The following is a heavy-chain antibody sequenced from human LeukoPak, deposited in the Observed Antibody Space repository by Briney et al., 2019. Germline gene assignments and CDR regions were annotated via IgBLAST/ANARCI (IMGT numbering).Heavy chain of an antibody. D-gene: IGHD3-10*01. V-gene: IGHV1-18*01. CDR3: ARDPGPRGSGWFDP. J-gene: IGHJ5*02. CDR1: GYTFTSYG. CDR2: ISAYNGNT. Sequence: ASVKVSCKASGYTFTSYGISWVRQAPGQGLEWMGWISAYNGNTNYAQKLQGRVTMTTDTSTSTAYMELRSLRSDDKAVYYCARDPGPRGSGWFDPWGQGTLVTVSS.